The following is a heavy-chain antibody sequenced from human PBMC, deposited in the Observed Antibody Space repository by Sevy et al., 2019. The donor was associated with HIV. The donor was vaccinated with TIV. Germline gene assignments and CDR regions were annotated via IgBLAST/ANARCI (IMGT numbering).Heavy chain of an antibody. CDR2: ISSSGSYI. Sequence: GGSLRLSCAASGFTVNSNYMTWVRQAPGKGLECVSSISSSGSYIYYADSVKGRFTISRDDAKNSLYLQMNTLRAEDAALYYCARVRPYDTRDFDYWGQGTLVTVSS. J-gene: IGHJ4*02. CDR1: GFTVNSNY. CDR3: ARVRPYDTRDFDY. V-gene: IGHV3-21*01. D-gene: IGHD3-22*01.